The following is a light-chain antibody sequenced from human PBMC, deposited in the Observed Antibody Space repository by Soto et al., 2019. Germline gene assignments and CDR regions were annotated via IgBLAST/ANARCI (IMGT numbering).Light chain of an antibody. CDR2: DAS. CDR3: QQYGSSGT. J-gene: IGKJ1*01. Sequence: EFLLTQSRGSLSLSPGERSALSCRASQTVRNNYLAWYQQKPGQAPRLLIYDASSRATGIPDRFSGSGSGTDFTLTISRLEPEDFAVYYCQQYGSSGTFGQGPKVNIK. CDR1: QTVRNNY. V-gene: IGKV3-20*01.